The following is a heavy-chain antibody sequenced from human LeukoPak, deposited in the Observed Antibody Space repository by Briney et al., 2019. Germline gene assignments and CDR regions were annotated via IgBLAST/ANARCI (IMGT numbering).Heavy chain of an antibody. CDR3: ARLVVAATPSGDY. D-gene: IGHD2-15*01. CDR1: GFTFSSYS. CDR2: ISSSSSTI. Sequence: HAGGSLRLSCAASGFTFSSYSMNWVRQAPGKGLEWVSYISSSSSTIYYADSVKGRFTISRDNAKNSLYLQMNSLRAEDTAVYYCARLVVAATPSGDYWGQGTLVTVSS. V-gene: IGHV3-48*04. J-gene: IGHJ4*02.